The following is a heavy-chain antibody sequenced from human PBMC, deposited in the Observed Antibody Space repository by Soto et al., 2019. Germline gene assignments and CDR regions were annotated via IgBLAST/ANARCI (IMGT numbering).Heavy chain of an antibody. V-gene: IGHV1-69*13. D-gene: IGHD2-15*01. Sequence: SVKVSCKASGGTFSSYAISWVRQAPGQGLEWMGGIIPIFGTANYAQKFQGRVTITADESTSTAYMELSSLRSEDTAVYYCALDTMVGRWYFDLWGRGTLVTVSS. J-gene: IGHJ2*01. CDR2: IIPIFGTA. CDR1: GGTFSSYA. CDR3: ALDTMVGRWYFDL.